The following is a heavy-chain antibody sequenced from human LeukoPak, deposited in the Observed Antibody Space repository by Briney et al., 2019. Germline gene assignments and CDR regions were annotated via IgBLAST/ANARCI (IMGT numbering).Heavy chain of an antibody. V-gene: IGHV3-30*04. CDR3: AKDSRLAAFDY. CDR1: GFTFSSYA. Sequence: PGGSLRLSCAASGFTFSSYAMHWVRQAPGKGLEWVAVISYDGSNKYYADSVKGRFTISRDNSKNTLYLQMNSLRAEDTAVYYCAKDSRLAAFDYWGQGTLVTVSS. CDR2: ISYDGSNK. D-gene: IGHD6-25*01. J-gene: IGHJ4*02.